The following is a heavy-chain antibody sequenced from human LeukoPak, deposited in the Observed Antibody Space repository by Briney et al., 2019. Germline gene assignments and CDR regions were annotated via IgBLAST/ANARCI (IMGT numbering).Heavy chain of an antibody. Sequence: PSETLSLTCTVSGGSISGSYYWAWIRQPPGKGLEWIGEINHSGSTNYNPSLKSRVTISVDTSKNQFSLKLSSVTAADTAVYYCARQLLWFGVRSRGWFDPWGQGTLVTVSS. V-gene: IGHV4-34*01. CDR1: GGSISGSYY. CDR2: INHSGST. CDR3: ARQLLWFGVRSRGWFDP. D-gene: IGHD3-10*01. J-gene: IGHJ5*02.